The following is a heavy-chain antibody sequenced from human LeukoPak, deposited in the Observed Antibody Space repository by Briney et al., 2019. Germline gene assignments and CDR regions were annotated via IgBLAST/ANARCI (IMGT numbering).Heavy chain of an antibody. D-gene: IGHD4-23*01. CDR2: IYYSGST. Sequence: SETLSLTCTVSGGSISSHYWSWIRQPPGKGLEWIGYIYYSGSTNYNPSLKSRVTISVDTSKNQFSLKLSSVTAADTAVYYCARGDYGGNSGWFDPWGQGTLVTVSS. J-gene: IGHJ5*02. V-gene: IGHV4-59*11. CDR1: GGSISSHY. CDR3: ARGDYGGNSGWFDP.